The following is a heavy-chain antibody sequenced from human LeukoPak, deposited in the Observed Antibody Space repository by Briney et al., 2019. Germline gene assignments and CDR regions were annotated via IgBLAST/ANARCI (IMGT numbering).Heavy chain of an antibody. D-gene: IGHD2-21*02. V-gene: IGHV4-39*07. CDR2: VSHSGAT. Sequence: SETLSLTCTVSGGSITSSPYHWAWIRQPPGRGPEWIATVSHSGATQYNPSLTSRVAISLDTSKNLFSLSLNSVTAADTAVFYCARSMVTTDRNFDHWGQGTLVTVSS. CDR3: ARSMVTTDRNFDH. CDR1: GGSITSSPYH. J-gene: IGHJ4*02.